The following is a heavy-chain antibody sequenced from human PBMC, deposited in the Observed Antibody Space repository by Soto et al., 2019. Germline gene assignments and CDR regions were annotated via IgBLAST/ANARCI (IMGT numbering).Heavy chain of an antibody. V-gene: IGHV1-69*13. CDR1: GDTFSNYT. J-gene: IGHJ6*02. Sequence: ASVKVSCKASGDTFSNYTISWLRQAPGQGLEWMGGIIPVFGTTDYEQKFQGRVTITADGSTSTAYMELSSLGSEDTAVYYCARDHDSSGYYSWYYGMDVWGQGTTVTVSS. CDR2: IIPVFGTT. CDR3: ARDHDSSGYYSWYYGMDV. D-gene: IGHD3-22*01.